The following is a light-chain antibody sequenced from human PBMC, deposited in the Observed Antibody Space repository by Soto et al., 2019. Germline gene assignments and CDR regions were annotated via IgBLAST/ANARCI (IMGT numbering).Light chain of an antibody. CDR1: QNIDSW. CDR3: QQYTAYPWT. J-gene: IGKJ1*01. V-gene: IGKV1-5*01. CDR2: DAS. Sequence: DIQMTQSPSTLSASVGDRVTITCRARQNIDSWLAWYQQNPGKAPKLLIFDASTLESGVPSRFSGRRSGTEFTLIISSLQPDDFATYYCQQYTAYPWTFGQGTKVDI.